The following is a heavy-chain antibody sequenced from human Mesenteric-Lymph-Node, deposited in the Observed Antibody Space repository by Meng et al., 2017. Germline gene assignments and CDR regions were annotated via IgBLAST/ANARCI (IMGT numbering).Heavy chain of an antibody. CDR2: INPSGGST. Sequence: ASVKVSCKASGYTFTSYYMHWVRQAPGQGLEWMGIINPSGGSTNYAQKFQERVTITRDMSTSTAYMELSSLRSEDTAVYYCAAEGNYDILTGYYYYYYGMDVWGQGTTVTVSS. D-gene: IGHD3-9*01. CDR3: AAEGNYDILTGYYYYYYGMDV. CDR1: GYTFTSYY. J-gene: IGHJ6*02. V-gene: IGHV1-46*01.